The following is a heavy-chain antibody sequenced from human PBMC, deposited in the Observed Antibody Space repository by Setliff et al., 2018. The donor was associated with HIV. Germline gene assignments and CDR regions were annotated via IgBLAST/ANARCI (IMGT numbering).Heavy chain of an antibody. CDR3: ARGDIVVVPAAMDY. Sequence: SETLSLTCIVSGASISSDTWSWIRQPPGKGLQWIGFIYNSEITNYNPSLKSRVTISVDTSKNQFSLKLSSVTAADTAVYYCARGDIVVVPAAMDYWGQGTLVTVS. CDR2: IYNSEIT. CDR1: GASISSDT. J-gene: IGHJ4*02. V-gene: IGHV4-59*01. D-gene: IGHD2-2*01.